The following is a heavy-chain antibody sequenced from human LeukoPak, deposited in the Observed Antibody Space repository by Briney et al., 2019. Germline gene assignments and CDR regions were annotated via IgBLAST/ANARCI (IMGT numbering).Heavy chain of an antibody. J-gene: IGHJ4*02. V-gene: IGHV4-34*01. CDR2: INHSGST. Sequence: SETLSLTCAVYGGSFSGYYWSWIRQPPGKGLEWIGEINHSGSTNYNPSLKSRVTISVDTSKNQFSLKLSSVTAADTAVYYCARSSTASSGSYWGQGTLVTVSS. D-gene: IGHD1-26*01. CDR1: GGSFSGYY. CDR3: ARSSTASSGSY.